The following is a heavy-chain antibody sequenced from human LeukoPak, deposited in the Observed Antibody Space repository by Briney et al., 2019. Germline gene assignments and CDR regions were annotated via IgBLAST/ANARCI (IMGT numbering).Heavy chain of an antibody. CDR3: ARDFGFLWFDP. CDR1: GFTFSDYY. D-gene: IGHD3-3*01. J-gene: IGHJ5*02. CDR2: ISSSGTTM. Sequence: GGSLRLSCAASGFTFSDYYMSWIRQAPGEGLEWVSSISSSGTTMFYADSVKGRFTISRANAKNSLYLQMNSLRAEDTAVYYCARDFGFLWFDPWGQGTLVTVSS. V-gene: IGHV3-11*01.